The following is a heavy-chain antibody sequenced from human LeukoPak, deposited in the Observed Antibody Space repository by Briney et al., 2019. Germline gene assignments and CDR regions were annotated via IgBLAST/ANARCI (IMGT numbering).Heavy chain of an antibody. V-gene: IGHV3-9*01. CDR1: GFTFNDYA. Sequence: GGSLRLSCAASGFTFNDYAMHWARQASGKGLEWVSGISWNSGSIGYADSVKGRFTISRDNAKNSLFLQMNSLRPEDTALYYCGKDLLAMAGTIGSWGQGTLATVSS. CDR2: ISWNSGSI. D-gene: IGHD6-19*01. J-gene: IGHJ4*02. CDR3: GKDLLAMAGTIGS.